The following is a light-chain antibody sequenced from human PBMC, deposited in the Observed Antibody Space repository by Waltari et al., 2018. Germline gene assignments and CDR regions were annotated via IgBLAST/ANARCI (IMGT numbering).Light chain of an antibody. CDR2: WAS. CDR3: QQYYTPRA. V-gene: IGKV4-1*01. CDR1: RNLLFSPDNKNY. Sequence: DVVMTQSPDSLAVSLGERATINCKSSRNLLFSPDNKNYLAWYQQKPGQPPKLLIYWASTRESGVPDRFSGSGSGTDFTLTISSLRAEDVAVYYCQQYYTPRAFGQGTKLEIK. J-gene: IGKJ2*01.